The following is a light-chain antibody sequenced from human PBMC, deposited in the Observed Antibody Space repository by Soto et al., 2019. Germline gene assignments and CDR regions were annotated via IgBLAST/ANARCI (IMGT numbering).Light chain of an antibody. CDR3: QQYNNWGLS. J-gene: IGKJ4*01. CDR2: GLS. CDR1: ENVGTN. Sequence: IVLTQSPATLSVSPWERVTLSCRASENVGTNLAWYQQRPGQPPRLLIYGLSTRATGISATFSGSGSRTEFTLTISSLQSEDSAVYYCQQYNNWGLSFGGGTRVEIK. V-gene: IGKV3D-15*01.